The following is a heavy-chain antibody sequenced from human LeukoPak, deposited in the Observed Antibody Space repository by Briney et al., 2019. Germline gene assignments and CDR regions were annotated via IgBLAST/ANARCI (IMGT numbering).Heavy chain of an antibody. CDR2: ISSSGSTI. Sequence: PGGSLRLSCAASGFTFSSYSMNWVRQAPGKGLEWVSYISSSGSTIYYADSVKGRFTISRDNAKNSLYLQMNSLRAEDTAVYYCARASPKPLSGSYVGAFDYWGQGTLVTVSS. CDR1: GFTFSSYS. D-gene: IGHD1-26*01. V-gene: IGHV3-48*04. CDR3: ARASPKPLSGSYVGAFDY. J-gene: IGHJ4*02.